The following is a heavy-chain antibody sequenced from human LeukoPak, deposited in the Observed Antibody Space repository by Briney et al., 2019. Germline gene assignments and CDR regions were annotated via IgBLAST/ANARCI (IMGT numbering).Heavy chain of an antibody. V-gene: IGHV3-30*02. J-gene: IGHJ4*02. D-gene: IGHD6-19*01. CDR3: AKDPSGTGWYVDD. Sequence: GGSLRRSCAASGFTFNSYGMHWARQAPGKGLEWVAFIRYDGKNQYYADSVKGRFTISRDNSKNMLYLQMSSLRAEDTAVFYCAKDPSGTGWYVDDWGQGTLVTVSS. CDR1: GFTFNSYG. CDR2: IRYDGKNQ.